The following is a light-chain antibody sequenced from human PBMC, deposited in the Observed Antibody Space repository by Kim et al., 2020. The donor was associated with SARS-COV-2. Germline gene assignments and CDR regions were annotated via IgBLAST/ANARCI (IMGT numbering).Light chain of an antibody. CDR2: DVS. CDR1: SSDVGGYNY. CDR3: SSYTSSSTFNWV. J-gene: IGLJ3*02. V-gene: IGLV2-14*04. Sequence: ITVSCTGTSSDVGGYNYVSWYQQHPGKAPKLMIYDVSKRPSGVSNRFSGSKSGNTASLTISGLQAEDEADYYCSSYTSSSTFNWVFGGGTKLTVL.